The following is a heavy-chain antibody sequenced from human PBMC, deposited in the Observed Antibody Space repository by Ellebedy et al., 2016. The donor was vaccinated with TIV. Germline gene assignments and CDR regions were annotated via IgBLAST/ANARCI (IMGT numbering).Heavy chain of an antibody. CDR2: IYYSGST. CDR3: AREDRGCSYGGPIDY. CDR1: GDSISSTIYY. D-gene: IGHD5-18*01. Sequence: LRLXXAVSGDSISSTIYYWNCIRQLPGKGLEWIGYIYYSGSTYYNPSLKSRGTISIDTSKNQFSLELTSVTAADTAVHFCAREDRGCSYGGPIDYWGQGTLVTVSS. J-gene: IGHJ4*02. V-gene: IGHV4-31*11.